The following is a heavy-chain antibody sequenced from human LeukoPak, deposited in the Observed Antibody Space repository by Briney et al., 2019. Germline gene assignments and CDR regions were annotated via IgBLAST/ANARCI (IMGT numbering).Heavy chain of an antibody. D-gene: IGHD4-17*01. V-gene: IGHV7-4-1*02. J-gene: IGHJ6*03. CDR3: ARNYSDQRLYYYYYYYMDV. Sequence: ASVKVSCKASGYTFTSYAMNWVRQAPGQGLEWMGWINTNTGNPTYAQGFTGRFVFSLDTSVSTAYLQISSLKAEDTAVYYCARNYSDQRLYYYYYYYMDVWGKGTTVTVSS. CDR2: INTNTGNP. CDR1: GYTFTSYA.